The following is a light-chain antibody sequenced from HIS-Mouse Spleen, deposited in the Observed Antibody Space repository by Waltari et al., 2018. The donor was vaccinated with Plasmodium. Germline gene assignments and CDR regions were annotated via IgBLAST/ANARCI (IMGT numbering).Light chain of an antibody. CDR1: SSAVGGYNY. J-gene: IGLJ3*02. CDR3: CSYAGSSTWV. CDR2: DVS. Sequence: QSALTQPRSVSGSPGQSVTISCTGTSSAVGGYNYLSWYQQHPGKAPKLMIYDVSKRPSGVPDRFSGSKSGNTASLTISGLQAEDEADYYCCSYAGSSTWVFGGGTKLTVL. V-gene: IGLV2-11*01.